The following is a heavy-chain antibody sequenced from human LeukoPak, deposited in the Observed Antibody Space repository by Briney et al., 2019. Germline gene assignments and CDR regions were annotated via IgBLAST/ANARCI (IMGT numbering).Heavy chain of an antibody. Sequence: ASVKVSCKASGYTFTGYYMHWVRQAPGQGLEWMGIINPSGGSTSYAQKFQGRVTMTRDTSTSTVYMELSSLRSEDTAVYYCAREITYYDILTGYSPYNWFDPWGQGTLVTVSS. CDR1: GYTFTGYY. CDR3: AREITYYDILTGYSPYNWFDP. J-gene: IGHJ5*02. V-gene: IGHV1-46*01. D-gene: IGHD3-9*01. CDR2: INPSGGST.